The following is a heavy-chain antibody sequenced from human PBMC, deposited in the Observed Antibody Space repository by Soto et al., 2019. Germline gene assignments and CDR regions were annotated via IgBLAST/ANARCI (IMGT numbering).Heavy chain of an antibody. V-gene: IGHV3-15*01. D-gene: IGHD2-15*01. CDR1: GFTFSNPW. J-gene: IGHJ4*02. CDR3: TTVGCSGGGCYAVF. Sequence: EVQLVESGGGLVKPGGSLRLSCAGSGFTFSNPWMNWVRQAPGKGLEWVGRIKSKANGGTTDYAAPVKGRFTISRDDSKNTLYLQMDSPKSEDTAVYYCTTVGCSGGGCYAVFWGQGTLVTVSS. CDR2: IKSKANGGTT.